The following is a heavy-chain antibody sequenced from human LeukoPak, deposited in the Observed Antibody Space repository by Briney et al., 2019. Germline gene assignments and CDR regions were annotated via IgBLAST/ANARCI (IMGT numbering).Heavy chain of an antibody. Sequence: GGSLRLSCAASGFTLSTYAMSWVRQAPGKGLEWVSSISGSGGSTYYADSVKGRFTISRDNSKNTLYLQMNSLRAEDTAVYYCANGSPSQSEDLGYPSGWGQGTLVTVSS. D-gene: IGHD3-16*01. CDR3: ANGSPSQSEDLGYPSG. V-gene: IGHV3-23*01. CDR2: ISGSGGST. J-gene: IGHJ4*02. CDR1: GFTLSTYA.